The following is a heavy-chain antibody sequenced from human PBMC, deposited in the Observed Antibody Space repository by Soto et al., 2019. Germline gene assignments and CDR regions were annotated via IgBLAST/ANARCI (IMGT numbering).Heavy chain of an antibody. CDR1: GFTFSPYW. CDR3: GRGGSNSPNGMDV. D-gene: IGHD4-4*01. Sequence: GGALRLSCAASGFTFSPYWMHWVRQAPGKGLVWVSRINPDGSSTNYADSVKGRFTISRDNAKNMLYLQMNSLRAEDTAVYYCGRGGSNSPNGMDVWGQGTTVTVSS. J-gene: IGHJ6*02. V-gene: IGHV3-74*01. CDR2: INPDGSST.